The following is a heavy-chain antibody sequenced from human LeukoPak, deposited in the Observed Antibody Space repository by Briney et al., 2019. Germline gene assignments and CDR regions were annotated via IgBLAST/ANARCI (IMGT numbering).Heavy chain of an antibody. D-gene: IGHD5-12*01. V-gene: IGHV3-30*04. CDR1: GFTFSSYA. J-gene: IGHJ4*02. CDR3: ARDHIVATIALDY. Sequence: GGPLRLSCAASGFTFSSYAMHWVRQAPGKGLEWVAVISYYGSNKYYADSVKGRITISRDNSKNTMYLQMNSLRAEDTAVYYCARDHIVATIALDYWGQGNLVTVSS. CDR2: ISYYGSNK.